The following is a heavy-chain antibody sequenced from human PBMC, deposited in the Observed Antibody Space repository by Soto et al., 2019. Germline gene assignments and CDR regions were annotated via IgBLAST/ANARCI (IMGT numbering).Heavy chain of an antibody. CDR2: IIPIFGTA. CDR1: GGTFSSYA. J-gene: IGHJ6*02. CDR3: ARDLLMVRGAATYYYYYGMDV. D-gene: IGHD3-10*01. V-gene: IGHV1-69*01. Sequence: QVQLVQSGAEVQKPGSSVKVSCKASGGTFSSYAISWVRQAPGQGLEWMGGIIPIFGTANYAQKFQGRVTITADESTSTAYMELSSLRSEDTAVYYCARDLLMVRGAATYYYYYGMDVWGQGTTVTVSS.